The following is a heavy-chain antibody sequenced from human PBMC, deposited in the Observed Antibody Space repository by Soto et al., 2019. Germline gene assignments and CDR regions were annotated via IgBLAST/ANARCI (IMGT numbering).Heavy chain of an antibody. J-gene: IGHJ6*01. D-gene: IGHD5-18*01. CDR2: IWYDGSNK. CDR3: ARDREYSYGYRMGYYYGMDV. Sequence: QVQLVESGGGVVQPGRSLRLSCAASGFTFSSYGMHWVRQAPGKGLEWVAVIWYDGSNKYYADSVKGRFTISRDNSKNTLYLQMNSLRAEDTAVYYCARDREYSYGYRMGYYYGMDVW. CDR1: GFTFSSYG. V-gene: IGHV3-33*01.